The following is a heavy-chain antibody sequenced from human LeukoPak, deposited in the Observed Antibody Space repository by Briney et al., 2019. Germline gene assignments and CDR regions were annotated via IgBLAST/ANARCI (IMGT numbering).Heavy chain of an antibody. D-gene: IGHD6-19*01. CDR3: AKFSSGWPRAHYYYMDV. V-gene: IGHV3-23*01. Sequence: GGSLRLSCAASGFTFSSYAMSWVRQAPGKGLEWVSAISGSGGSTYYADSVKGRFTISRDNSKNTLYLQMNSLRAEDTAVYYCAKFSSGWPRAHYYYMDVWGKGTTVTVSS. CDR1: GFTFSSYA. CDR2: ISGSGGST. J-gene: IGHJ6*03.